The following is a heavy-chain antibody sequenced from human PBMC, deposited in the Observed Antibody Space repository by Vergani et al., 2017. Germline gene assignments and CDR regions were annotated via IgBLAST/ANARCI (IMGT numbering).Heavy chain of an antibody. J-gene: IGHJ5*02. CDR1: ADSISSGSYY. CDR2: LSTTGGA. CDR3: AGDTHSWQRADR. V-gene: IGHV4-61*01. D-gene: IGHD6-13*01. Sequence: QVNLQESGPGLVKPSETLSLTCTVSADSISSGSYYWGWIRQAPGKGLEWIGSLSTTGGATHASHNPSLKSRVSISVDTSKSQFSLRLTSVTAADSAIYYCAGDTHSWQRADRWGQGLLVSVSS.